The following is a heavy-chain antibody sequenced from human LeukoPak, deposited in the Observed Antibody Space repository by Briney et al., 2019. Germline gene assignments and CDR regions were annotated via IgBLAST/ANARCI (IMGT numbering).Heavy chain of an antibody. V-gene: IGHV3-53*01. J-gene: IGHJ4*02. CDR3: ARDKYSGSYTPWNYFDY. Sequence: GGSLRLSCAASGFTFSSYAMSWVRQAPGRGLEWVSVIYSGGDTYYADSVKGRFTISRDNSKNTLYLQMNSLRAEDTAMYYCARDKYSGSYTPWNYFDYWGQGTLVTVSS. CDR1: GFTFSSYA. D-gene: IGHD1-26*01. CDR2: IYSGGDT.